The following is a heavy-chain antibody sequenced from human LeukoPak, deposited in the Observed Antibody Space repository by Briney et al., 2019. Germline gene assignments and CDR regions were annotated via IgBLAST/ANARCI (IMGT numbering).Heavy chain of an antibody. J-gene: IGHJ4*02. CDR1: GFSFSGYG. Sequence: GGSLRLSCAASGFSFSGYGMHWVRQAPGKGLEWVTFIQNDGSNKYYTDSVKGRFTISRDNSKNTLYLQMSSLRAEDTALYYCARDDLLTGYNLDYWGQGTLVTVSS. V-gene: IGHV3-30*19. CDR3: ARDDLLTGYNLDY. CDR2: IQNDGSNK. D-gene: IGHD3-9*01.